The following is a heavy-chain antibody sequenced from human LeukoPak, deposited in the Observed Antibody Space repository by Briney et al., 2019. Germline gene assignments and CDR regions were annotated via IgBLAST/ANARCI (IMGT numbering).Heavy chain of an antibody. CDR2: MSYDGSNK. V-gene: IGHV3-30*04. Sequence: GGSLRLSCAASGFTVSSYAMHWVRQAPGKGLEWVALMSYDGSNKYYADSVKGRLTISRDNSKSTLYLQMNSLRAEDTAVYCCARGYSNSWYFFDYWGQGTLVAVSS. CDR3: ARGYSNSWYFFDY. D-gene: IGHD6-13*01. CDR1: GFTVSSYA. J-gene: IGHJ4*02.